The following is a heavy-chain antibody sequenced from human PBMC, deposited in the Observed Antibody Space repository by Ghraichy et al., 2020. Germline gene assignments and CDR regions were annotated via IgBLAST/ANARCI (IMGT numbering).Heavy chain of an antibody. CDR1: GFTFSNAW. D-gene: IGHD5-24*01. J-gene: IGHJ4*02. CDR3: TTGRWLQSSKYYFDY. V-gene: IGHV3-15*01. CDR2: IKSKTDGGTT. Sequence: LSLTCAASGFTFSNAWMSWVRQAPGKGLEWVGRIKSKTDGGTTDYAAPVKGRFTISRDDSKNTLYLQMNSLKTEVTAVYYCTTGRWLQSSKYYFDYWGQGTLVTVSS.